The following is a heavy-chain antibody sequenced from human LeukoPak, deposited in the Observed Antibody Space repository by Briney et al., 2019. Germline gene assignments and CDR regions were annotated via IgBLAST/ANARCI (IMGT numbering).Heavy chain of an antibody. CDR2: ISPNSGGT. D-gene: IGHD2-2*01. CDR1: GYTFTGYY. V-gene: IGHV1-2*02. Sequence: ASVKVSCKASGYTFTGYYLHWVRQAPGQGLEWMGWISPNSGGTNYAQKFQGRVTMTRDTSISTAYMELSRLRSDDTAVYYCASGPSIVVVPAAVYFDYWGQGTLVTVSS. J-gene: IGHJ4*02. CDR3: ASGPSIVVVPAAVYFDY.